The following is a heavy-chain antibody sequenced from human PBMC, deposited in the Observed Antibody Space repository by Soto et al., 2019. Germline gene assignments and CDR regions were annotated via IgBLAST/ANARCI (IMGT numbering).Heavy chain of an antibody. Sequence: GGSLRLSCAASGFTFSSYSMNWVRQAPGKGLEWVSSISSSSSYIYYADSVKGRFTISRDNAKNSLYLQMNSLRAEDTAVYYCARASGGRYYHYYYGMDVWGQGTTVTVSS. D-gene: IGHD1-26*01. V-gene: IGHV3-21*01. J-gene: IGHJ6*02. CDR2: ISSSSSYI. CDR3: ARASGGRYYHYYYGMDV. CDR1: GFTFSSYS.